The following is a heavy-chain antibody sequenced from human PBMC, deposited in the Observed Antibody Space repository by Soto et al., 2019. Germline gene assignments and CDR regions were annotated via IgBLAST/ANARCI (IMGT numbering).Heavy chain of an antibody. CDR1: GGSISSYY. CDR3: ARLATRYYFDY. V-gene: IGHV4-59*01. J-gene: IGHJ4*03. Sequence: SETLSLTCTVSGGSISSYYWSWIRQPPGKGLEWIGYIYYSGSTNYNPSLKSRVTISVDTSKNQFSLKMSSVTAADTAVYYCARLATRYYFDYWGRGTTVTVSS. CDR2: IYYSGST. D-gene: IGHD1-1*01.